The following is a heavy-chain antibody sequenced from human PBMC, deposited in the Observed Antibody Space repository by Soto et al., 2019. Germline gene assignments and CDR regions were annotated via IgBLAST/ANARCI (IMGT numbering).Heavy chain of an antibody. J-gene: IGHJ4*02. Sequence: QVQLQESGPGLVKPSQTLSLTCTVSGDSISSGDHYWSWIRQPPGKGLEWIGYIYYSGTTYSRPSLQSRVTISVDTSKNQFSLKLNSVTAADTAVYYCARGAYSDSSSYFDCWGQGTLVPVSS. CDR1: GDSISSGDHY. V-gene: IGHV4-30-4*01. CDR3: ARGAYSDSSSYFDC. CDR2: IYYSGTT. D-gene: IGHD6-6*01.